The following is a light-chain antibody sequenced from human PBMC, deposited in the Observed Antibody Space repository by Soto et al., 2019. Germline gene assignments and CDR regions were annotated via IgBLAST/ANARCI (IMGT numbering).Light chain of an antibody. Sequence: QSALTQPRSVSGSPGQSVTISCTGTSTDVGGYNYVSWYQQHPGKAPKLMIYDVNKWPSGVSDRFSGSKSGNTASLTISGLQAEDEADYHCCSYAGSHTPWVFGGGTKVTVL. V-gene: IGLV2-11*01. CDR1: STDVGGYNY. CDR3: CSYAGSHTPWV. CDR2: DVN. J-gene: IGLJ3*02.